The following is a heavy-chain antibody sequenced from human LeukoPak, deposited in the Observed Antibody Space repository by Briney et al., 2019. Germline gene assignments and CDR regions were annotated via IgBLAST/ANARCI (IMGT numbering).Heavy chain of an antibody. D-gene: IGHD4-17*01. J-gene: IGHJ4*02. CDR3: ARTHDYGDYGDPYYFDY. CDR2: INHSGST. CDR1: GGSFSGYY. V-gene: IGHV4-34*01. Sequence: PSETLSLTCAVYGGSFSGYYWSWIRQPPGKGLGWIGEINHSGSTNYNPSLKSRVTISVDTSKNQFSLKLSSVTAADTAVYYCARTHDYGDYGDPYYFDYWGQGTLVTVSS.